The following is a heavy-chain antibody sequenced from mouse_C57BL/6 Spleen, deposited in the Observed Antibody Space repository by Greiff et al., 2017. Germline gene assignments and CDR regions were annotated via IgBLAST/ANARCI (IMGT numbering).Heavy chain of an antibody. D-gene: IGHD2-5*01. CDR1: GYSITSGYY. CDR2: ISYDGSN. V-gene: IGHV3-6*01. CDR3: ARHSNYEGFAY. J-gene: IGHJ3*01. Sequence: EVKLQESGPGLVKPSQSLSLTCSVTGYSITSGYYWNWIRQFPGNKLEWMGYISYDGSNNYNPSLKNRISITRDTSKNQFFLKLNSVTTEDTATYYCARHSNYEGFAYWGQGTLVTVSA.